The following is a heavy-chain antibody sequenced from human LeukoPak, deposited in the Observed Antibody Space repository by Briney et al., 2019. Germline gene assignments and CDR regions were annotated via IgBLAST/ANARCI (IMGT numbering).Heavy chain of an antibody. J-gene: IGHJ4*02. CDR2: INHSGST. Sequence: SETLSLTCAVYGGSFSGYYWSWIRQPPRQGLEWIGEINHSGSTNYNPSLKSRVTISVDTSKNQFSLKLSSVTAADTAVYYCATLHSSSRSPFESWGQGPLVTVSS. V-gene: IGHV4-34*01. D-gene: IGHD6-13*01. CDR1: GGSFSGYY. CDR3: ATLHSSSRSPFES.